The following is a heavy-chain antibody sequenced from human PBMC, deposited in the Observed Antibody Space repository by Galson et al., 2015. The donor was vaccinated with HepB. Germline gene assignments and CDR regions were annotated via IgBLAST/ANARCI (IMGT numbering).Heavy chain of an antibody. V-gene: IGHV4-34*01. D-gene: IGHD3-10*02. CDR3: ARTVFGDYYAMDV. CDR2: INPGGST. J-gene: IGHJ6*02. Sequence: QVQLQESGPGLVKPSETLSLTCAVYGGSFSGYSWSWIRQPPGKGLEWIGEINPGGSTNYNPFLRSRVTISVDTSKNQFSLKVSSVTAADTAVYYCARTVFGDYYAMDVGGQGTTVTVSS. CDR1: GGSFSGYS.